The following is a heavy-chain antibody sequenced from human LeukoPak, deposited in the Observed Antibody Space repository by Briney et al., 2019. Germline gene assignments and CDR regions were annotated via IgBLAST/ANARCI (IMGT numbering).Heavy chain of an antibody. Sequence: GGSLRLSWVVAGFTFSSYAMSWVRQAAGEGLELVSGISGSGSSTYYAVSVKGRFTISRDSSKNTLYLQMNSLRAEDIAVYYCAKDDEFGTMGFDYWGQGTLVTVSS. V-gene: IGHV3-23*01. J-gene: IGHJ4*02. CDR2: ISGSGSST. CDR1: GFTFSSYA. D-gene: IGHD3-10*01. CDR3: AKDDEFGTMGFDY.